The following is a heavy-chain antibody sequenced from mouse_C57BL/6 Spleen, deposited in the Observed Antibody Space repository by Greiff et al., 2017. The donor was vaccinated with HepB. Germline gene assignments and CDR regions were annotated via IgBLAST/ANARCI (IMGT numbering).Heavy chain of an antibody. J-gene: IGHJ4*01. CDR1: GYAFSSYW. CDR2: IYPGDGDT. Sequence: VKLQESGAELVKPGASVKISCKASGYAFSSYWMNWVKQRPGKGLEWIGQIYPGDGDTNYNGKFKGKATLTADKSSSTAYMQLSSLTSEDSAVYFCARKDYGSSYAMDYWGQGTSVTVSS. D-gene: IGHD1-1*01. CDR3: ARKDYGSSYAMDY. V-gene: IGHV1-80*01.